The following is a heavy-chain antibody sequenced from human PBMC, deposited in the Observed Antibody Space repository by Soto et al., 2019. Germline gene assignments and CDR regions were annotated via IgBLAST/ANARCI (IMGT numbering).Heavy chain of an antibody. J-gene: IGHJ6*02. Sequence: DQLVQSGAEVKSPGDSVKVSCKASGYTFSLFGMSWVRQVPGQGLEWMGWINGYNRQTNYAQKFQVRLTLTTEVSTRTVYLELRGLTPDDTAVYYYARDVTVPIRCGYAPTPRYDYHGMDVWGQGTTVSVSS. CDR2: INGYNRQT. V-gene: IGHV1-18*01. CDR1: GYTFSLFG. D-gene: IGHD5-12*01. CDR3: ARDVTVPIRCGYAPTPRYDYHGMDV.